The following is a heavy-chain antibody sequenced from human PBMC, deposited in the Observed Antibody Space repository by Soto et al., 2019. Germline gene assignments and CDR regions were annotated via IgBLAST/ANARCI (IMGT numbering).Heavy chain of an antibody. Sequence: SETLSLTCTVSGGSISSSSYYWGWIRQPPGKGLEWIGSIYYSGSTYYNQSLKNRVTISVDTSKNQFSLKLSSVTAAETAVNKCEGSRIAARPTDYGGQGTLVTVSS. D-gene: IGHD6-6*01. CDR1: GGSISSSSYY. J-gene: IGHJ4*02. CDR3: EGSRIAARPTDY. V-gene: IGHV4-39*01. CDR2: IYYSGST.